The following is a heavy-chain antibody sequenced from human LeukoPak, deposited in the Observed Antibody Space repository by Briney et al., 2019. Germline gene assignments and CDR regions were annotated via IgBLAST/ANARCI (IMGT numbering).Heavy chain of an antibody. J-gene: IGHJ6*02. CDR3: ARSPVVVVAATRAYYYYGMDV. V-gene: IGHV4-59*01. D-gene: IGHD2-15*01. CDR1: GGSISSYH. CDR2: IYYSGST. Sequence: SETLSLTCTVSGGSISSYHWSWIRQPPGKGLEWIGYIYYSGSTNYNPSLKSRVTISVDTSKNQFSLKLSSVTAADTAVYYCARSPVVVVAATRAYYYYGMDVWGQGTTVTVSS.